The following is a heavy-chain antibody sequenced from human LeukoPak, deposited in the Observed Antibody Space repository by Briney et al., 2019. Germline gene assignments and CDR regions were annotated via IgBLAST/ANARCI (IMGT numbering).Heavy chain of an antibody. D-gene: IGHD6-13*01. CDR1: GXXXSGYX. V-gene: IGHV3-7*01. Sequence: SGXXXSGYXXXXXRXAPGXXXEWXAXIXQDGSEKYYVDSVKGRFTISRDNAKNSLYLQMNSLRAEDTAVYYCARDTLLAAAAGRLGAFDIWGQGTMVTVSS. CDR2: IXQDGSEK. J-gene: IGHJ3*02. CDR3: ARDTLLAAAAGRLGAFDI.